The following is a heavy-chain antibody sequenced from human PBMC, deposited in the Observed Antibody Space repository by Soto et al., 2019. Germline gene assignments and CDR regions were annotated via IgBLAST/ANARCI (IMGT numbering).Heavy chain of an antibody. V-gene: IGHV2-5*02. CDR1: GFSLSTSGVG. CDR3: ARINYYYDSSGGLDY. Sequence: QITLKESGPTLVKPTQTLTLTCTFSGFSLSTSGVGVGWIRQPPGKALEWLALIYWDDDKRYSPSLKSRLTIPKDTSKNQVVLTMTNMDPVDTATYYCARINYYYDSSGGLDYWGQGTLVTVSS. CDR2: IYWDDDK. D-gene: IGHD3-22*01. J-gene: IGHJ4*02.